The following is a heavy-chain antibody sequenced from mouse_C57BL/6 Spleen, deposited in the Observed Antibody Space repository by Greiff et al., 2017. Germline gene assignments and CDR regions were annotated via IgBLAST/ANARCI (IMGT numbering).Heavy chain of an antibody. J-gene: IGHJ4*01. CDR3: AGVIVTNYYAMDY. CDR2: IYPGDGDT. D-gene: IGHD2-5*01. V-gene: IGHV1-80*01. Sequence: VHLVESGAELVKPGASVKISCKASGYAFSSYWMNWVKQRPGKGLEWIGQIYPGDGDTNYNGKFKGKATLTADKASSTAYMQLSSLTSEDSAVYFWAGVIVTNYYAMDYWGQGTSVTVSS. CDR1: GYAFSSYW.